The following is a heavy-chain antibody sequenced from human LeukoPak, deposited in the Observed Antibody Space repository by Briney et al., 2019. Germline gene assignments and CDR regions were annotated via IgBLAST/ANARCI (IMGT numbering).Heavy chain of an antibody. V-gene: IGHV3-48*03. D-gene: IGHD1-14*01. Sequence: GGSLRLSCAASGFTISGFEMNWVRLAPGKGLESVSYISTGGRTMYYADSVKGRFTISRDNAKNSLYLQMNSLRAEDTAVYYCAREREPATGTDYFDYWGQGTLVTVSS. CDR3: AREREPATGTDYFDY. CDR1: GFTISGFE. CDR2: ISTGGRTM. J-gene: IGHJ4*02.